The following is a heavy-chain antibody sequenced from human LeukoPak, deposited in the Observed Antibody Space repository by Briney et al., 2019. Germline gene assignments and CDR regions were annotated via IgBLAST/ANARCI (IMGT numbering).Heavy chain of an antibody. CDR3: SSGGYCSSTRCYGEN. CDR2: IKQDGSEK. Sequence: PGGSLRLSCAASGFTFSSYWMSWVRQAPGKGLEWVANIKQDGSEKYYVDSVKGRFTISRDNAKNSLYLQMNSLRAEDTAVYYCSSGGYCSSTRCYGENWGQGTLVTVSS. CDR1: GFTFSSYW. J-gene: IGHJ4*02. D-gene: IGHD2-2*01. V-gene: IGHV3-7*01.